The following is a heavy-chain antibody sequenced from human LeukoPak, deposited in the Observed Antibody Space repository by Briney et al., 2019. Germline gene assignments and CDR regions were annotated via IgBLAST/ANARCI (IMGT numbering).Heavy chain of an antibody. J-gene: IGHJ4*02. Sequence: GGSLRLSCAASGFTFSSYAMHWVRQAPGKGLEYVSAISSNGGSTYYANSVKGRFTISRDNSKNTLYLQMGSLRAEDVAVYYCAREYGDYAFFDYWGQGTLVTVSS. CDR2: ISSNGGST. V-gene: IGHV3-64*01. D-gene: IGHD4-17*01. CDR3: AREYGDYAFFDY. CDR1: GFTFSSYA.